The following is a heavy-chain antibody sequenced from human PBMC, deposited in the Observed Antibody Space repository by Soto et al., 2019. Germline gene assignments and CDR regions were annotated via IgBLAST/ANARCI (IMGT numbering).Heavy chain of an antibody. Sequence: PSETLSLTCAVSGGYISSGGYSWSWIRQPPGKGLEWIGYIYHSGSTYYNPSLKSRVTISVDRSKNQFSLKLSSVTAADTAVYYCARDVDYAYFDYWGQGTLVTVSS. D-gene: IGHD4-17*01. CDR2: IYHSGST. CDR1: GGYISSGGYS. V-gene: IGHV4-30-2*01. CDR3: ARDVDYAYFDY. J-gene: IGHJ4*02.